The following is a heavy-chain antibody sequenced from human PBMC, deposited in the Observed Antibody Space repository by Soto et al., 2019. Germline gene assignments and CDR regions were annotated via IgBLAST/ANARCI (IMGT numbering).Heavy chain of an antibody. CDR1: GVTFSSDA. D-gene: IGHD4-17*01. J-gene: IGHJ4*02. CDR3: ARDPDPTTVTTFGY. V-gene: IGHV1-69*13. Sequence: GASVKVSCKASGVTFSSDAISWLGQAPGQGLEWMGGIIPIFGTANYAQKFQGRVTITADESTSTAYMELSSLRSEDTAVYYCARDPDPTTVTTFGYWGQGTLVTVSS. CDR2: IIPIFGTA.